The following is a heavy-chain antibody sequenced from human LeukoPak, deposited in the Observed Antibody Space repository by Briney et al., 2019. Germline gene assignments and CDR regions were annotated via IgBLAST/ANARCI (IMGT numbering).Heavy chain of an antibody. CDR2: IWYGGSNK. CDR3: ARDIAAAGPPFDY. V-gene: IGHV3-33*01. J-gene: IGHJ4*02. D-gene: IGHD6-13*01. CDR1: GFTFSRYG. Sequence: GRSLRLSCAASGFTFSRYGMHWVRQAPGKGLEWVAVIWYGGSNKYYADSVKGRFTISRDNSKNTLYLQMNSLRAEDTAVYYCARDIAAAGPPFDYWGQGTLVTVSS.